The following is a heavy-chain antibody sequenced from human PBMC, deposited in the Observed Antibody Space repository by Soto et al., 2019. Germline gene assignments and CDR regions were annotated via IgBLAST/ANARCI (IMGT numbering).Heavy chain of an antibody. CDR3: ARYNAASGTYYFDY. D-gene: IGHD6-13*01. J-gene: IGHJ4*02. V-gene: IGHV4-59*12. Sequence: PSETLSLTCTVSGGSISSYYWSWIRQPPGKGLEWIGYIYYSGSTNYNPSLKSRVTISLDTSKNQFSLKLTSVTAADTAVYFCARYNAASGTYYFDYWGRGALVTVSS. CDR2: IYYSGST. CDR1: GGSISSYY.